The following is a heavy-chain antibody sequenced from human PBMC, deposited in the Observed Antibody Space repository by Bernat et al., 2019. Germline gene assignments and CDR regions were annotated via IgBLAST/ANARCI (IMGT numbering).Heavy chain of an antibody. CDR1: GGSISSSSYY. CDR2: IYYSGST. V-gene: IGHV4-39*01. D-gene: IGHD3-22*01. Sequence: QLQLQESGPGLVKPSETLSLTCTVSGGSISSSSYYWGWIRQPPGKGLEWIGSIYYSGSTYYNPSLKSRVTISVDTSKNQFSLKLSSVTAADTAVYYCARTIYDNSGHNWFDPWGQGTLVTVSS. J-gene: IGHJ5*02. CDR3: ARTIYDNSGHNWFDP.